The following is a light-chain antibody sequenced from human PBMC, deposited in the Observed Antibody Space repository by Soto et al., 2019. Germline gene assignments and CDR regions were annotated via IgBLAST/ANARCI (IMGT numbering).Light chain of an antibody. Sequence: DIQLTQSPSTLSASVGDRVTITCRASQSFSTWLAWFQQKPGKAPKLLIQQASSLESGVPSRFSGSGSWTEFTLTISSLQPDDFATYYCQQYNSYSLTFGQGTKLEL. CDR2: QAS. CDR1: QSFSTW. J-gene: IGKJ2*01. CDR3: QQYNSYSLT. V-gene: IGKV1-5*03.